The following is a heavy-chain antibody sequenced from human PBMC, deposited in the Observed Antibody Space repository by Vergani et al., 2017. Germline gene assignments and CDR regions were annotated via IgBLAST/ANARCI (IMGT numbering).Heavy chain of an antibody. V-gene: IGHV3-30-3*01. CDR3: ARAKRWLQSTRSDAFDI. Sequence: QVQLVESGGGVVQPGRSLRLSCAASGFTFSSYAMHWVRQAPGKGLEWVAVISYDGSNKYYADSVKGRFTISRDNSKNTLYLQMNSLRAEDTAVYYCARAKRWLQSTRSDAFDIWGQGTMVTVSS. CDR1: GFTFSSYA. CDR2: ISYDGSNK. J-gene: IGHJ3*02. D-gene: IGHD5-24*01.